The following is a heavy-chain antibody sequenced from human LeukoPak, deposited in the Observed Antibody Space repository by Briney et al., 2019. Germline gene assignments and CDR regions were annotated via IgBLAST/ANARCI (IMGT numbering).Heavy chain of an antibody. Sequence: GASVKVSCKASGYTFTDNYMHWVRQAPGQGLEWMGWINPNSGGTSYAQKFQGRVTMTRDTSTSTVYMELSSLRSEDTAVYYCARVGKVTRENWFDPWGQGTLVTVSS. J-gene: IGHJ5*02. CDR2: INPNSGGT. D-gene: IGHD4-11*01. CDR3: ARVGKVTRENWFDP. CDR1: GYTFTDNY. V-gene: IGHV1-2*02.